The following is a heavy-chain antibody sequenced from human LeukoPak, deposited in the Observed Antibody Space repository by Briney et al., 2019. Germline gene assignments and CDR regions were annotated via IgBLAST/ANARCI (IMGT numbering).Heavy chain of an antibody. D-gene: IGHD3-10*01. V-gene: IGHV4-59*01. CDR3: ARSTITVVRGVIITPTGFDP. CDR1: GGSFSSYY. J-gene: IGHJ5*02. Sequence: SETLSLTCAVYGGSFSSYYWSWIRQPPGKGLEWIGYIYYSGSTNYNPSLKSRVTISVDTSKNQFSLKLSSVTAADTAVYYCARSTITVVRGVIITPTGFDPWGQGTLVTVSS. CDR2: IYYSGST.